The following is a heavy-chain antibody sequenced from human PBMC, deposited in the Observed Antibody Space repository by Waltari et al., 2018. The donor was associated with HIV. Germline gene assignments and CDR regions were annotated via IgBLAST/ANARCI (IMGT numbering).Heavy chain of an antibody. Sequence: QVQLVESGGGVVQPERSLRLSCAASGFTFSDYGMHWVSQAPGKWLEWVASLWYYGSTKYYADSLKGRFTISRDNSKNTLYLQMNSLRAEDTAVYYCARGHSSGYFYFDYWGQGTLVTVSS. J-gene: IGHJ4*02. CDR3: ARGHSSGYFYFDY. V-gene: IGHV3-33*01. D-gene: IGHD3-22*01. CDR2: LWYYGSTK. CDR1: GFTFSDYG.